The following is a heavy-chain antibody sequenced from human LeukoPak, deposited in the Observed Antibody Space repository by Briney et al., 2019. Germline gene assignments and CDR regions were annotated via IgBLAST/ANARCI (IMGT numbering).Heavy chain of an antibody. CDR1: GFTFSSYS. CDR3: ARDADSSGYVGWFDP. D-gene: IGHD3-22*01. Sequence: GGSLRLSCAASGFTFSSYSMNWVRQAPGRGLEWVSSISSSSSYLYYADSVKGRFTISRDNAKNSLYLQMNSLRAEDTAVYYCARDADSSGYVGWFDPWGQGTLVTVSS. J-gene: IGHJ5*02. CDR2: ISSSSSYL. V-gene: IGHV3-21*01.